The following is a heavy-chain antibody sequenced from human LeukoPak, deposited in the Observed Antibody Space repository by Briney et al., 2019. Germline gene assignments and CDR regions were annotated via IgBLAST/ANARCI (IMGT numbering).Heavy chain of an antibody. D-gene: IGHD3-22*01. CDR2: ISYDGSNK. V-gene: IGHV3-30*18. J-gene: IGHJ6*02. Sequence: GGSLRLSCAASGFTFSSYGMHWVRQAPGKGLEWVAVISYDGSNKYYADSVKGRFTISRDNSKNTLYLQMNSLRAEDTAVYYCAKDGGPDSSGYHYYGMDVWGQGTTVTVSS. CDR1: GFTFSSYG. CDR3: AKDGGPDSSGYHYYGMDV.